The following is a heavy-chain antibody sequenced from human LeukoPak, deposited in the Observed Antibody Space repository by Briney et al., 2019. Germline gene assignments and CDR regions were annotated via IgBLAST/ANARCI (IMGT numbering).Heavy chain of an antibody. CDR2: IKQDGSEK. CDR3: AREVWSDCSSTSCYYYYYMDV. D-gene: IGHD2-2*01. V-gene: IGHV3-7*03. Sequence: GGSLRLSCAASGFTFSSYWMSWVRQAPGKGLEWVANIKQDGSEKYYVDSVKGGFTISRDNAKNSLYLQMNSLRAEDTAVYYCAREVWSDCSSTSCYYYYYMDVWGKGTTVTVSS. CDR1: GFTFSSYW. J-gene: IGHJ6*03.